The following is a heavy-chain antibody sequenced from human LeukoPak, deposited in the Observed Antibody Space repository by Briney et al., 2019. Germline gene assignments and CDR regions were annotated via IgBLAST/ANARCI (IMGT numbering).Heavy chain of an antibody. CDR1: GGSISSYY. D-gene: IGHD3-9*01. CDR2: IYYSGST. V-gene: IGHV4-59*08. Sequence: SETLSLTCTVSGGSISSYYWSWIRQPPGKGLEWIGYIYYSGSTNYNPSLKSRVTISVDTSKIQFSLKLSSVTAADTAVYYCARLGYDILTGPNYFDYWGQGTLVTVSS. J-gene: IGHJ4*02. CDR3: ARLGYDILTGPNYFDY.